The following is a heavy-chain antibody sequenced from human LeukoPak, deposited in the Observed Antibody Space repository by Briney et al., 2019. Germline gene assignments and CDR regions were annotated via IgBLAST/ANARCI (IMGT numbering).Heavy chain of an antibody. CDR3: ARLKDYGGNFDY. Sequence: GGSLRLSCAASGFTFSDYYMSWIRQAPGKGLEWVSYISSSGSTIYYADSVKGRFTISRDNAKNSLYLQMNSLRSDDTAVYYCARLKDYGGNFDYWGQGTLVTVSS. D-gene: IGHD4-23*01. CDR1: GFTFSDYY. V-gene: IGHV3-11*01. CDR2: ISSSGSTI. J-gene: IGHJ4*02.